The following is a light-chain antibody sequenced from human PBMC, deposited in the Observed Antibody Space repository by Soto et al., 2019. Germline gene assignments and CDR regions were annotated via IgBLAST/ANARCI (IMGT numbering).Light chain of an antibody. J-gene: IGKJ1*01. CDR3: QQYNKWPLA. CDR1: TGVYSK. Sequence: EIAMTQSPATLSVSPGERATLSCRASTGVYSKLAWYQQKPGQAPRLLIYDTSTRATGVPARFSGSGSETEFTLTLSSLQSEDFAVYYCQQYNKWPLAFGQGTKVEIK. V-gene: IGKV3-15*01. CDR2: DTS.